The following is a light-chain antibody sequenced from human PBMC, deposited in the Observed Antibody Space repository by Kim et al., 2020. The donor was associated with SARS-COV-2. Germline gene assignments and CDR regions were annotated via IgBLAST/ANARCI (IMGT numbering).Light chain of an antibody. CDR1: QSINAW. V-gene: IGKV1-5*01. CDR2: DAF. Sequence: DIQMTQSPSTLSASVGDRVTITCRASQSINAWLAWYQQKPGKVPNLLIYDAFTLASGVPSRFNGSRSGTDFTLTISSLQPDDFATYYCQQYDRYSTFGQGTKVDIK. J-gene: IGKJ1*01. CDR3: QQYDRYST.